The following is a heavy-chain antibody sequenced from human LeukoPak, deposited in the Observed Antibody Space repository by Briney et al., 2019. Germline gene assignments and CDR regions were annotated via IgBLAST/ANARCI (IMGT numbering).Heavy chain of an antibody. V-gene: IGHV4-34*01. CDR3: AKAYGDYGTKTYRRAYFDY. CDR2: INHSGST. J-gene: IGHJ4*02. Sequence: SETLSLTCAVYGGSFSGYYWSWIRQPPGKGLAWIGEINHSGSTNYNPSLKSRLTISIDTSEDQFSLKLSSVAAADTAVYYCAKAYGDYGTKTYRRAYFDYWGQGTLVTVSS. D-gene: IGHD4-17*01. CDR1: GGSFSGYY.